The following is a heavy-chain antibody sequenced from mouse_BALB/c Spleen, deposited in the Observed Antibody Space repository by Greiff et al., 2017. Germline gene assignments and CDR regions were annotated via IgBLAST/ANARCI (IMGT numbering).Heavy chain of an antibody. Sequence: VQLKQSGAELVKPGASVKLSCTASGFNIKDTYMHWVKQRPEQGLEWIGRIDPANGNTKYDPKFQGKATITADTSSNTAYLQLSSLTSEDTAVYYCARFITTATSFDYWGQGTTLTVSS. CDR2: IDPANGNT. D-gene: IGHD1-2*01. V-gene: IGHV14-3*02. CDR3: ARFITTATSFDY. J-gene: IGHJ2*01. CDR1: GFNIKDTY.